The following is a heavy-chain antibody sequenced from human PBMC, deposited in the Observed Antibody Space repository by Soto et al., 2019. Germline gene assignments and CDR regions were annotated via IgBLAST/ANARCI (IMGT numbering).Heavy chain of an antibody. CDR2: ISDSGSTI. D-gene: IGHD2-15*01. J-gene: IGHJ3*01. CDR3: AREICSGSRCYDTFDL. CDR1: GFIFSNYE. V-gene: IGHV3-48*03. Sequence: GGSLRLSCAASGFIFSNYEMDWVRQAPGKGLEWIAYISDSGSTILYADSVKGRFTISRDDAGRSLYLQMDSLRAEDTAVYYCAREICSGSRCYDTFDLWGQGTKVTVSS.